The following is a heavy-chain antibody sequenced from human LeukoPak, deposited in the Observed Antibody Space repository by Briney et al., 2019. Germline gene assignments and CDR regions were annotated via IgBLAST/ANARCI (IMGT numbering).Heavy chain of an antibody. V-gene: IGHV4-59*01. J-gene: IGHJ3*02. CDR2: IYYSGST. Sequence: PSETLSLTCTVSGGSISSYYWSWLRQPPGKGLEWVGYIYYSGSTNYNPSLKSRVTISVKTSKNQFSLKLSSVTAADTAVYYCARVYSSSWYYAFDIWGQGTMVTVSS. D-gene: IGHD6-13*01. CDR3: ARVYSSSWYYAFDI. CDR1: GGSISSYY.